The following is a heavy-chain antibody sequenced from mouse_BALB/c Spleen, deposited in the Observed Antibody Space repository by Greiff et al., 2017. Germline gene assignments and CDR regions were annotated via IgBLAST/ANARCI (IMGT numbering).Heavy chain of an antibody. D-gene: IGHD2-4*01. CDR3: ARNDGRLRQGVWFAY. Sequence: EVQLQQSGPGLVKPSQSLSLTCTVTGYSITSDYAWNWIRQFPGNKLEWMGYISYSGSTSYNPSLKSRISITRDTSKNQFFLQLNSVTTEDTATYYCARNDGRLRQGVWFAYWGQGTLVTVSA. V-gene: IGHV3-2*02. J-gene: IGHJ3*01. CDR1: GYSITSDYA. CDR2: ISYSGST.